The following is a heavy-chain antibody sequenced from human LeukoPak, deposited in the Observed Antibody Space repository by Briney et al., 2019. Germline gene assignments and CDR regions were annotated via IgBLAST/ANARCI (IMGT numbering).Heavy chain of an antibody. Sequence: ASVKVSCKASGYTFNHNYLHWVRQAPGQGLEWMGWIDPNNPATHSSHKFQGRVTMTSDSSISTVYLEVNRLKPDDTAVYFCARVRDYSNSPFNWFDAWGQGTLVIVSS. CDR1: GYTFNHNY. D-gene: IGHD6-6*01. CDR2: IDPNNPAT. CDR3: ARVRDYSNSPFNWFDA. V-gene: IGHV1-2*07. J-gene: IGHJ5*02.